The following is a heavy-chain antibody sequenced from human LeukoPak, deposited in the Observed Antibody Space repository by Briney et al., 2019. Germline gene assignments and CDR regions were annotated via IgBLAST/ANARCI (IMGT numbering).Heavy chain of an antibody. J-gene: IGHJ3*02. Sequence: GASVKVCCKASGYTFTGYYMHWVRQAPGQGLEWMGWINPNSGGTNYAQKFQGRVTMTRDTSISTAYMELSRLRSDDTAVYYCARATTITQDAFDIWGQGTMVTVSS. D-gene: IGHD1-1*01. CDR1: GYTFTGYY. V-gene: IGHV1-2*02. CDR2: INPNSGGT. CDR3: ARATTITQDAFDI.